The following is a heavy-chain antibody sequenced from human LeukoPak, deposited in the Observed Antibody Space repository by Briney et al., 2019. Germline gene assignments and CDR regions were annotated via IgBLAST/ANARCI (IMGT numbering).Heavy chain of an antibody. V-gene: IGHV3-7*04. CDR3: ARVMITFGGVIVRHYYYYYMDV. Sequence: GGSLRLSCAASGFTFSSYWMSWVRQAPGKGLEWVANIKQDGSEKYYVDSVKGRFTIPRDNAKNSLYLQMNSLRAEDTAVYYCARVMITFGGVIVRHYYYYYMDVWGKGTTVTVSS. CDR1: GFTFSSYW. CDR2: IKQDGSEK. J-gene: IGHJ6*03. D-gene: IGHD3-16*02.